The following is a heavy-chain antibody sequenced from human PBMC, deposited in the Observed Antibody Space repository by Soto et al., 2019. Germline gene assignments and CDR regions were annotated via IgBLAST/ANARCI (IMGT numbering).Heavy chain of an antibody. CDR3: ARGFYDFWSAYYNWSDP. D-gene: IGHD3-3*01. V-gene: IGHV1-2*04. CDR1: GYTFTGYY. Sequence: ASVKVSCKASGYTFTGYYMHWVRQAPGQGLEWMGWINPNSGGTNYAQKFQGWVTMTRDTSISTAYMELSRLRSDDTAVYYCARGFYDFWSAYYNWSDPWGQGTLVTVSS. CDR2: INPNSGGT. J-gene: IGHJ5*02.